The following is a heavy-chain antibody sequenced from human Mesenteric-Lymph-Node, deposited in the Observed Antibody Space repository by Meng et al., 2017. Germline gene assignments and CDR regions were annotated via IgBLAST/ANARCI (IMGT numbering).Heavy chain of an antibody. V-gene: IGHV4-34*01. CDR1: GGSFSGYY. D-gene: IGHD2-21*02. J-gene: IGHJ5*02. CDR2: INHSGST. Sequence: GSLRLSCAVYGGSFSGYYWSWIRQPPGKGLEWIGEINHSGSTNYNPSLKSRVTISVDTSKNQFSLKLSSVTAADTAVYYCARLVVAAIPPINWFDPWGQGTLVTVSS. CDR3: ARLVVAAIPPINWFDP.